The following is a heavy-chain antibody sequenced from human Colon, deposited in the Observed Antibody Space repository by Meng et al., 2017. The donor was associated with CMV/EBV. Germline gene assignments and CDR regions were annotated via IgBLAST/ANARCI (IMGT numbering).Heavy chain of an antibody. CDR1: GFTFSSYG. CDR2: IRDGGSNK. J-gene: IGHJ3*02. CDR3: AKGSGSYSAFDI. Sequence: GESLKISCAASGFTFSSYGMHWVRQAPGKGLEWVAFIRDGGSNKYYADSVKGRFTISRDNSKNTLYLQMNSLRAEDTAVYYCAKGSGSYSAFDIWGQGTMVTVSS. V-gene: IGHV3-30*02. D-gene: IGHD1-26*01.